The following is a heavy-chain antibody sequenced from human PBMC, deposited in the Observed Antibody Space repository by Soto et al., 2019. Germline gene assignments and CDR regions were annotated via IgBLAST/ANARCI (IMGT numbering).Heavy chain of an antibody. V-gene: IGHV3-53*04. CDR1: GFTVSSNY. D-gene: IGHD3-22*01. J-gene: IGHJ4*02. CDR3: ASLRGKAYYYDSSGYYPFDY. CDR2: IYSGGST. Sequence: GGSLRLSCAASGFTVSSNYMSWVRQAPGKGLEWVSVIYSGGSTYYADSVKGRFTISRHNSKNTLYLQMNSLRAEDTAVYYCASLRGKAYYYDSSGYYPFDYWGQGTLVTVSS.